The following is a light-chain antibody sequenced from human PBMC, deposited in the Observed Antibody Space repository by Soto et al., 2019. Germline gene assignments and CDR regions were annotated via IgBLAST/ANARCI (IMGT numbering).Light chain of an antibody. CDR3: QQYNKWPQT. J-gene: IGKJ1*01. Sequence: FVLTQSPGTLSLSPGERATLSCRASQSVSIDLAWYQQKPGQAPRLLIYGASTRATDIPPSFTGSGSGTEFTLTISSLQSEDIAVYYCQQYNKWPQTFGQGTKVDI. CDR1: QSVSID. CDR2: GAS. V-gene: IGKV3-15*01.